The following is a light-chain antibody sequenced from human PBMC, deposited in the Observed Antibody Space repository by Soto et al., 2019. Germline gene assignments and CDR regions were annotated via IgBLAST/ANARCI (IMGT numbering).Light chain of an antibody. V-gene: IGKV1-9*01. CDR1: QGINTY. CDR3: QQANSFPLT. Sequence: IQMTQSPSSLSASVGDRVTITCRASQGINTYLAWYQQKLGKAPKVLIYDASKLHSGVPSRFSGSGSGTEFTLTIRSLQPEDFATYFCQQANSFPLTFGGGTKVDI. J-gene: IGKJ4*01. CDR2: DAS.